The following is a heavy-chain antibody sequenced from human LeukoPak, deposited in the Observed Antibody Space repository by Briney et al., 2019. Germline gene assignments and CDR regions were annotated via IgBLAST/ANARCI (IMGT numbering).Heavy chain of an antibody. CDR2: IYYSGST. D-gene: IGHD2-8*01. CDR3: ARWKSMAVGTSMHWYFDL. V-gene: IGHV4-59*01. J-gene: IGHJ2*01. Sequence: SETLSLTCTVSGGSISGYYWNWIRQPPGEGLELIGYIYYSGSTKYNPSLKSRVTMSVDTSKNQFSLKLSSVTAADTAVYYCARWKSMAVGTSMHWYFDLWGRGTLVTVSS. CDR1: GGSISGYY.